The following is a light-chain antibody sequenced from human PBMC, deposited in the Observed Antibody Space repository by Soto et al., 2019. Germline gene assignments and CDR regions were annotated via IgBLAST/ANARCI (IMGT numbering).Light chain of an antibody. J-gene: IGLJ1*01. CDR1: KNDIGVYDF. CDR2: EVV. V-gene: IGLV2-18*02. CDR3: SSYTSSSTGV. Sequence: QSALTQPPSASGSPGQSVTISCTGTKNDIGVYDFVSWYQHHPGKAPRLIIYEVVQRPSGVPDRFSGSKSGNTASLTISGLQAEDEADYYCSSYTSSSTGVFGTGTKLTVL.